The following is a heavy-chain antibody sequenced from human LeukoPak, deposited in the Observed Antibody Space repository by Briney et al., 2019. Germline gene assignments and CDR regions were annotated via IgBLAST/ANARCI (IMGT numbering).Heavy chain of an antibody. CDR1: GFTVSSNY. D-gene: IGHD6-19*01. V-gene: IGHV3-53*01. CDR3: ARDDSSGCLAY. CDR2: IYSGGST. J-gene: IGHJ4*02. Sequence: PGGSLRLSCAASGFTVSSNYMSWVRQAPGKGLEWVSVIYSGGSTYYADSVKGRFTISRDNSKNTLYLQMNSLRAEDTAVYYCARDDSSGCLAYWGQGTLVTVSS.